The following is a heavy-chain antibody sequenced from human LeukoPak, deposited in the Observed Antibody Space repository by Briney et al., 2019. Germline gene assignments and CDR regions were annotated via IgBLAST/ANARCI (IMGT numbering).Heavy chain of an antibody. D-gene: IGHD3-3*01. CDR2: INPNSGGT. V-gene: IGHV1-2*02. CDR1: GYTFTGYY. J-gene: IGHJ4*02. CDR3: ARAYYDFWSGYYTPIGY. Sequence: GASVKVSCKASGYTFTGYYMHWVRQAPGQGLEWMGWINPNSGGTNYAQKFQGRVTMTRDTSISTAYMELSRLRSDDTAVYYCARAYYDFWSGYYTPIGYWGQGTLVTVSS.